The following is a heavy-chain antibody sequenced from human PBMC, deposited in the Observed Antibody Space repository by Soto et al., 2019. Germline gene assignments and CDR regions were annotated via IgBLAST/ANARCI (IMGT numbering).Heavy chain of an antibody. J-gene: IGHJ4*02. CDR2: IKQDGSEK. Sequence: AGGTLRLSCAASGFTFSSYWMSWVRQAPGKGMEWVANIKQDGSEKYYVDSVKGRFTISRDNAKNSLYLHMNSLRAEDTAVYYFAGEEGWELLTYFGYWGRGSRVAVSS. V-gene: IGHV3-7*01. CDR3: AGEEGWELLTYFGY. D-gene: IGHD2-15*01. CDR1: GFTFSSYW.